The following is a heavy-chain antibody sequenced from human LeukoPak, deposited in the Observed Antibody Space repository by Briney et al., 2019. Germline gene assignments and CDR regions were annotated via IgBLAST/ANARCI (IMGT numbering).Heavy chain of an antibody. J-gene: IGHJ5*02. CDR2: ISAYNGNT. CDR3: ARDRSTYYDISNWFDP. Sequence: ASVKVSCKASGYTFTSYGISWVRQAPGQGLEWMGWISAYNGNTNYAQKLQGRVTMTTDTSTSTAYMELRSLRSDDTAVYYCARDRSTYYDISNWFDPWGQGTLVTVSS. CDR1: GYTFTSYG. V-gene: IGHV1-18*01. D-gene: IGHD3-9*01.